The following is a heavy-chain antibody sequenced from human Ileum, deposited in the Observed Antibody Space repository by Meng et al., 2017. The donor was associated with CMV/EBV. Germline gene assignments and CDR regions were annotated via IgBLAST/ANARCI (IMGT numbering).Heavy chain of an antibody. CDR3: AKDTLPIAATGLDY. CDR1: GFTFSSYA. J-gene: IGHJ4*02. D-gene: IGHD2-15*01. Sequence: GESLKISCAASGFTFSSYAMHWVRQAPGKGLEWVAVISYNGSNQYYADSVKGRLSISRDNSKNTLYLQINSLRDEDTAVYYCAKDTLPIAATGLDYWGQGTLVTVSS. CDR2: ISYNGSNQ. V-gene: IGHV3-30*04.